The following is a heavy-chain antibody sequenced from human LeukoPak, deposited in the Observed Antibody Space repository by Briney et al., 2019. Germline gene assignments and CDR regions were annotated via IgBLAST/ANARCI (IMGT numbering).Heavy chain of an antibody. CDR3: ARMAMDPAMVTNFFDL. Sequence: ASVKVSCKASGYTFTDYYMYWVRQAPGQGPECMGVIHPSGGGTTYAQKFQGRVTLAKDTATSTVYIELSSLRSDDTAVYYCARMAMDPAMVTNFFDLWGQGTLLIVSA. CDR2: IHPSGGGT. V-gene: IGHV1-46*01. CDR1: GYTFTDYY. D-gene: IGHD5-18*01. J-gene: IGHJ4*02.